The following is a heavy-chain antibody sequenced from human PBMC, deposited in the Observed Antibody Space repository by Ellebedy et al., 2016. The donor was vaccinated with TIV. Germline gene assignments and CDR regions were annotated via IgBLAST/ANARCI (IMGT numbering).Heavy chain of an antibody. CDR2: VSHGGGA. V-gene: IGHV4-61*01. CDR3: AREYSLMVAVIEGGHEYHHYGMDV. CDR1: GVPVNNELYS. J-gene: IGHJ6*02. Sequence: SETLSLXXAVSGVPVNNELYSWTWIRQPPGKGLEWIGYVSHGGGAYYNPSLKSRVTISQDTSTNQFSLRLSSVTAADMAVYYCAREYSLMVAVIEGGHEYHHYGMDVWGRGTTVTVSS. D-gene: IGHD2/OR15-2a*01.